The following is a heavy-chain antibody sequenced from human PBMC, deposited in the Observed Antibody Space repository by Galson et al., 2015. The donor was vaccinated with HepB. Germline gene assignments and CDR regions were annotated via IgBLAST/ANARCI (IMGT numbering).Heavy chain of an antibody. Sequence: SLRLSCAASGFTFSSYSMNWVRQAPGKGLEWVSYISSSSSTIYYADSVKGRFTISRDNAKNSLYLQMNSLRDEDTAVYYCARMMGLAYSSWPFDYWGQGTLVTASS. V-gene: IGHV3-48*02. J-gene: IGHJ4*02. CDR2: ISSSSSTI. CDR1: GFTFSSYS. D-gene: IGHD6-13*01. CDR3: ARMMGLAYSSWPFDY.